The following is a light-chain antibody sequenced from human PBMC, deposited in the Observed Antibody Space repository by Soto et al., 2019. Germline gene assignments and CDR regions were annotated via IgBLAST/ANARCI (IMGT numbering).Light chain of an antibody. CDR3: QQYGSSPLT. V-gene: IGKV3-20*01. Sequence: EIVLTQSPGTLSLSPGERATRCCRASQSVSNNYLAWYQQKPGQSPRLLIYGASTRATGIPARLSGSGSGTDFTLTISRLEPEDFAVYYCQQYGSSPLTFGGGTKVDIK. CDR2: GAS. CDR1: QSVSNNY. J-gene: IGKJ4*01.